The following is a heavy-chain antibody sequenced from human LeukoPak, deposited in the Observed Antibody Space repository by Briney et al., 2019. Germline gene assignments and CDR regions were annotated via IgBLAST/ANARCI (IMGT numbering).Heavy chain of an antibody. CDR1: GFTFSSYW. J-gene: IGHJ4*02. D-gene: IGHD3-22*01. CDR3: VRDRDSTGYYDY. V-gene: IGHV3-74*01. CDR2: INSDGSST. Sequence: GGSLSLSRAASGFTFSSYWMHWARQPPGKGLVWVSRINSDGSSTSYADSVKGRFTISRDNSKNTLYLQTNSLGAEDTALYYCVRDRDSTGYYDYWGQGTLVTVSS.